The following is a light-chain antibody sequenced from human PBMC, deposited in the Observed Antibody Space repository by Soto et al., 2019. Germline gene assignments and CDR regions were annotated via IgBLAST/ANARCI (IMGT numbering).Light chain of an antibody. CDR1: SSDVGGYNY. CDR3: SSYTSSTFYV. Sequence: QSALTQPASVSGSPGQSITISCTGTSSDVGGYNYVSWYQQHPGKAPKLMIYEVSNRPSGVSNRSSGSKSGNTASLTISGLQAEDEADNYCSSYTSSTFYVFGNGTKVTVL. J-gene: IGLJ1*01. V-gene: IGLV2-14*01. CDR2: EVS.